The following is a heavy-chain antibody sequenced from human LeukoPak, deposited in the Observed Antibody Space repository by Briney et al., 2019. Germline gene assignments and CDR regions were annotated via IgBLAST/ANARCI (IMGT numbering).Heavy chain of an antibody. CDR2: ISGNGDNT. D-gene: IGHD3-10*01. CDR1: GFTFSSYA. V-gene: IGHV3-23*01. Sequence: GGSLRLSCAASGFTFSSYAMTWVRQAPGKGLEWVSEISGNGDNTYYADSVEGRFTISRDNSKNRPYLQMNSLGAEDTAVYYCAKDETYYYSSGSYNFWGQGTLVTVSS. J-gene: IGHJ4*02. CDR3: AKDETYYYSSGSYNF.